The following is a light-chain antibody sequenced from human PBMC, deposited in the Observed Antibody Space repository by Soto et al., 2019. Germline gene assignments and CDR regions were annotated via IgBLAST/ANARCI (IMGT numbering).Light chain of an antibody. CDR3: MQGTHWPIT. Sequence: DIVMTQSPLSLPVTPGEPASISCRSSQSLLHSNGYNYLDWYLQKPGQSPQLLIYLGSNRASGVPDRFSGSGSGTDFTLKISRVEAEDVGVYYCMQGTHWPITFGQGTRLEN. CDR2: LGS. V-gene: IGKV2-28*01. CDR1: QSLLHSNGYNY. J-gene: IGKJ5*01.